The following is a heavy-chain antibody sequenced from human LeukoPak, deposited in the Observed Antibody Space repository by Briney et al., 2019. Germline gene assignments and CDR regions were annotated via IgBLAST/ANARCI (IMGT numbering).Heavy chain of an antibody. D-gene: IGHD7-27*01. J-gene: IGHJ4*02. V-gene: IGHV3-21*01. CDR2: ISSSSSYI. CDR1: GFTFSSYS. Sequence: GGSLRLSCAASGFTFSSYSMNWVRQAPGKGLEWVSSISSSSSYIYYADSVKGRFTISRDNAKNSLYLQMNSLRAEDTAEYYCARGSTGDRVLWIDYWGQGTLVTVSS. CDR3: ARGSTGDRVLWIDY.